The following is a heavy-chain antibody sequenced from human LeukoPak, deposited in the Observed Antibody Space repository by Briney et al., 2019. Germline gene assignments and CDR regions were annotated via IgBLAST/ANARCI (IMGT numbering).Heavy chain of an antibody. CDR2: IISGSNTI. CDR1: GFIFSTYS. CDR3: ARNGALGSCSGGSCPLDY. J-gene: IGHJ4*02. D-gene: IGHD2-15*01. Sequence: GGSLRLSCAASGFIFSTYSMTWVRQAPGKGLEWVAYIISGSNTIYYADSVKGRFTDSRDSAKNSLFLQMNSLRAEDTAIYYCARNGALGSCSGGSCPLDYWGQGTLVTVSS. V-gene: IGHV3-48*01.